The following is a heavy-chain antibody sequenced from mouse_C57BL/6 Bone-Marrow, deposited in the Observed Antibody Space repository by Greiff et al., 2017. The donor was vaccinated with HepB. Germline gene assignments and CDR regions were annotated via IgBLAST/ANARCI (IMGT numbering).Heavy chain of an antibody. CDR3: ARVRVTGTRDY. CDR2: ISDGGSYT. D-gene: IGHD4-1*01. CDR1: GFTFSSYA. V-gene: IGHV5-4*01. J-gene: IGHJ2*01. Sequence: EVQVVESGGGLVKPGGSLKLSCAASGFTFSSYAMSWVRQTPEKRLEWVATISDGGSYTYYPDNVKGRFTISRDNAKNNLYLQMSHLKSEDTAMYYCARVRVTGTRDYWGQGTTLTVSS.